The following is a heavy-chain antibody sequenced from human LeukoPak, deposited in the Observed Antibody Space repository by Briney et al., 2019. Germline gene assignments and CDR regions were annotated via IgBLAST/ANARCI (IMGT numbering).Heavy chain of an antibody. CDR3: ARGGGRHVEY. V-gene: IGHV3-7*05. D-gene: IGHD2/OR15-2a*01. CDR2: IKEEGREK. J-gene: IGHJ4*02. Sequence: GGSLRLSCAAPGFTFSSYWMSWGRQAPGKGLEWVANIKEEGREKNNVDSVKGRFTISRDNAKNSLYLQMNSLRAEDTALYYCARGGGRHVEYWGQGNLVTVSS. CDR1: GFTFSSYW.